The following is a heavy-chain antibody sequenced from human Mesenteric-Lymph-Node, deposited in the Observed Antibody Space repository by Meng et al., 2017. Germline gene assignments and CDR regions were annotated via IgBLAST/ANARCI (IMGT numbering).Heavy chain of an antibody. CDR3: AIDVGMLRGGLGGNYYYGMDV. J-gene: IGHJ6*02. CDR2: IIPIFAKP. Sequence: SVKVSCKASGCSFSEYAISWVRQAPGQGLEWMGGIIPIFAKPDYAQRFQDRVKITTDGSTNTAYMELSSLRSEDTAMYFCAIDVGMLRGGLGGNYYYGMDVWGQGTTVTVSS. V-gene: IGHV1-69*05. CDR1: GCSFSEYA. D-gene: IGHD3-10*01.